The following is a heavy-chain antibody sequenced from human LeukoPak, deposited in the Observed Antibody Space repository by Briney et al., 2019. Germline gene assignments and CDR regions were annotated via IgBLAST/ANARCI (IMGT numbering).Heavy chain of an antibody. V-gene: IGHV1-24*01. CDR2: FDPEDGET. Sequence: GASLKVSCKVSGYTLTELSMHWVRQAPGKGFEWMGGFDPEDGETIYAQKFQGRVTMTEDTSTDTAYMELSSLRSEDTAVYYCATEAVVVVAARQYYYYGMDVWGQGTTVTVSS. J-gene: IGHJ6*02. CDR3: ATEAVVVVAARQYYYYGMDV. D-gene: IGHD2-15*01. CDR1: GYTLTELS.